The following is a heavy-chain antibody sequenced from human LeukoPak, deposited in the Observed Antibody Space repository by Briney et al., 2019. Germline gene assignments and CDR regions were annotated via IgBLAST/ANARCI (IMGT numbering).Heavy chain of an antibody. CDR3: AKDDSGWHPLGFDY. Sequence: GGSLRLSCTASGFTVSSNYMSCVRQAPGKGLEWISLIYSGGDTYYADSVKGLFTISRDNSKNTLYLQMNSLRAEDTAVYYCAKDDSGWHPLGFDYWGQGTLVTVSS. CDR1: GFTVSSNY. V-gene: IGHV3-53*01. J-gene: IGHJ4*02. CDR2: IYSGGDT. D-gene: IGHD6-19*01.